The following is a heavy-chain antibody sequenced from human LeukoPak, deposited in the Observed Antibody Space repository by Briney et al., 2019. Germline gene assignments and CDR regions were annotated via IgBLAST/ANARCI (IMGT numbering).Heavy chain of an antibody. CDR1: GGSISSYY. D-gene: IGHD6-19*01. CDR3: ARNAAVATSRSWFDP. V-gene: IGHV4-59*08. CDR2: IYYSGST. Sequence: SETLSLTCTVSGGSISSYYWSWIRQPPGKGLEWIGYIYYSGSTNYNPSLKSRVTISVDTSKNQFSLKLSSVTAADTAVYYCARNAAVATSRSWFDPWGQGSLVTVSS. J-gene: IGHJ5*02.